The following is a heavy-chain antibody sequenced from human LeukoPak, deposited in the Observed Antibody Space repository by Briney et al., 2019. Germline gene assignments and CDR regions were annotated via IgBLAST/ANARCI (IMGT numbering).Heavy chain of an antibody. CDR1: GFTFSSYE. D-gene: IGHD3-16*01. Sequence: GGSLRLSCAASGFTFSSYEMNWVRQAPGKGLEWVSYISSSGSTIYYADSVKGRFTISRDNAKNSLYLQMNSLRAEDTAVYYCARATVRGAFEDWGQGTLVTVSS. V-gene: IGHV3-48*03. CDR3: ARATVRGAFED. CDR2: ISSSGSTI. J-gene: IGHJ4*02.